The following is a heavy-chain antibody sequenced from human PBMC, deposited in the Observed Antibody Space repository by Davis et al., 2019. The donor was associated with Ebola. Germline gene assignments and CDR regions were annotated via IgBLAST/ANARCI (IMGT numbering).Heavy chain of an antibody. J-gene: IGHJ6*03. V-gene: IGHV3-48*02. CDR3: ARDRNIVATSDQFIYYYYYIDV. D-gene: IGHD5-12*01. Sequence: GESLMISCAASGFTFSSYSMNWVRQAPGKGLEWVSYISSSSSTIYYADSVKGRFTISRDNAKNSLYLQMNSLRDEDTAVYYCARDRNIVATSDQFIYYYYYIDVWGKGTTVTVSS. CDR2: ISSSSSTI. CDR1: GFTFSSYS.